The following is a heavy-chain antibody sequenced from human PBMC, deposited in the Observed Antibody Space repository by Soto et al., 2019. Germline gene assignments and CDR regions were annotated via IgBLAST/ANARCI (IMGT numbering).Heavy chain of an antibody. Sequence: SETLSLTCTVSGGSISSSSYYWGWIRQPPGKGLEWIGSIYYSGSTYYNPSLKSRVTISVDTSKNQFSLKLSSVTAEDTAVYYCARTDRSGIDYWGQGTLITVSS. V-gene: IGHV4-39*01. CDR3: ARTDRSGIDY. CDR1: GGSISSSSYY. J-gene: IGHJ4*02. CDR2: IYYSGST. D-gene: IGHD3-22*01.